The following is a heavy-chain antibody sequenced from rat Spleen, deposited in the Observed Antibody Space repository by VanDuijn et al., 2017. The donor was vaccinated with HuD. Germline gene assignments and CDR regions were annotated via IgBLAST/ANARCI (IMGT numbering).Heavy chain of an antibody. Sequence: EVQLVESDGGLVQPGRSLKLSCAASGFTFSDYNMAWVRQAPKKGLEWVATISYDGSSTYYRDSVKGRFTISRDNAKSTLYLQMDSLRSEDTATYYCITDYGGYGDLFDYWGQGVMVTVSS. V-gene: IGHV5-7*01. J-gene: IGHJ2*01. D-gene: IGHD1-11*01. CDR2: ISYDGSST. CDR3: ITDYGGYGDLFDY. CDR1: GFTFSDYN.